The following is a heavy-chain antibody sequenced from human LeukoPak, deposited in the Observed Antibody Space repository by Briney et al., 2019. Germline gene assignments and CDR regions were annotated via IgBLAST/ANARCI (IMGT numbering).Heavy chain of an antibody. CDR3: ARVVGSSWLNWFDP. J-gene: IGHJ5*02. CDR1: GFTFSSYA. CDR2: ISYDGSNK. V-gene: IGHV3-30-3*01. D-gene: IGHD6-13*01. Sequence: GGSLRLSCAASGFTFSSYAMHWVRQAPGKGLEWVAVISYDGSNKYYADSVKGRFTISRDNSKNTLYLQMNSLRAEDTAVYYCARVVGSSWLNWFDPWGQGTLVTVSS.